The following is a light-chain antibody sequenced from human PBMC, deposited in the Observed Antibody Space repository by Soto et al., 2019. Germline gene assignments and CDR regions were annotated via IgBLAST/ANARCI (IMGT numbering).Light chain of an antibody. CDR2: SNN. Sequence: SVLTQPPSASGTPGQRVTISCSGSSSNIGSNTVNWYQQLPGTAPKLLIYSNNQRPSGVPDRFSGSKSGTSVSLAISGLQSEDEADYYCATWDDSLNGWVFGGGTKLTVL. V-gene: IGLV1-44*01. CDR1: SSNIGSNT. CDR3: ATWDDSLNGWV. J-gene: IGLJ3*02.